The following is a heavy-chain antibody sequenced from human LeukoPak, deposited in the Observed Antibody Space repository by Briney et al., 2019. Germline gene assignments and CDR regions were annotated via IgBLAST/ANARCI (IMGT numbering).Heavy chain of an antibody. CDR1: GGSISSYY. Sequence: PSETLSLTCTVSGGSISSYYWSWIRQSPGKGLEWIGYIYYSGSTNYNPSLKSRVTISVDTSKNQFPLKLSSVTAADTAVYYCARDESDYYDSSGYFDYWGQGTLVTVSS. D-gene: IGHD3-22*01. V-gene: IGHV4-59*01. CDR3: ARDESDYYDSSGYFDY. J-gene: IGHJ4*02. CDR2: IYYSGST.